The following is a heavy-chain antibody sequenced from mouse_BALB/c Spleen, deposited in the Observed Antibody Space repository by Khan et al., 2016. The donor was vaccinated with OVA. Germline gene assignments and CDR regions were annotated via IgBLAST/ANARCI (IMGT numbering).Heavy chain of an antibody. CDR3: AKGVWAHYYTLDY. V-gene: IGHV2-6-5*01. CDR2: IWGGGST. J-gene: IGHJ4*01. CDR1: GFSLSDYG. Sequence: QVQLQQSGPGLVAPSQNLSITCTVSGFSLSDYGVSWIRQTPGKGLEWLGVIWGGGSTYYNSALRSRLSISKDNSKSQVFLKMTSLQSDDSAMFYCAKGVWAHYYTLDYWGQGTSVTVSS.